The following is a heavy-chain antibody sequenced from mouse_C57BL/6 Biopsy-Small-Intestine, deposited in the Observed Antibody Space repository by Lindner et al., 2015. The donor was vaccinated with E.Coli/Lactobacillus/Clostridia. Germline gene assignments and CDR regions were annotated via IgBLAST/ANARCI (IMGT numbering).Heavy chain of an antibody. Sequence: VQLQESGAELVKPGASVKISCKVSGYAFSRYWMNWVKQRPGKGREWIGQIYPGDGDTNYIGKFKGKATLTADKSSSTAYMHLSSLTSEDSAVYFCARSNYGSSYGAMDYWGQGVSVIVSS. D-gene: IGHD1-1*01. V-gene: IGHV1-80*01. CDR3: ARSNYGSSYGAMDY. CDR1: GYAFSRYW. CDR2: IYPGDGDT. J-gene: IGHJ4*01.